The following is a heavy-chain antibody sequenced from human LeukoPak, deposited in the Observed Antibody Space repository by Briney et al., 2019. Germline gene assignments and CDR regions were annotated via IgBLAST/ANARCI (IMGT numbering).Heavy chain of an antibody. J-gene: IGHJ4*02. Sequence: SETLSLACTVSGGSISSYYWSWIRQPPGKGLEWIGYIYYSGSTNYNPSLKSRVTISVDTSKNQFSLKLSSVTAADTAVYYCRYYYDSSGYYRLFDYWGQGTLVTVSS. D-gene: IGHD3-22*01. CDR3: RYYYDSSGYYRLFDY. CDR1: GGSISSYY. CDR2: IYYSGST. V-gene: IGHV4-59*08.